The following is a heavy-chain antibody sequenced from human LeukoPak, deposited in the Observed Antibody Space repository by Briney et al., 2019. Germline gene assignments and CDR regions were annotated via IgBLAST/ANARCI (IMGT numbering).Heavy chain of an antibody. CDR2: IIPIFGTA. V-gene: IGHV1-69*13. CDR3: ARGVGATISYYHYYIDV. Sequence: ASVKVSCKASGGTFSSYAISWVRQAPGQGLEWMGGIIPIFGTANYAQKFQGRVTITADESTSTAYMELSSLRSEDTAVYYCARGVGATISYYHYYIDVWGKGTTVTVSS. CDR1: GGTFSSYA. D-gene: IGHD1-26*01. J-gene: IGHJ6*03.